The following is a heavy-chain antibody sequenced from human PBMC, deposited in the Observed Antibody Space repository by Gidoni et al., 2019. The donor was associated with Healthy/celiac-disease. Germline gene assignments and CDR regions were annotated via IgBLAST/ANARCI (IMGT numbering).Heavy chain of an antibody. CDR1: GYSVTSYW. V-gene: IGHV5-51*01. J-gene: IGHJ6*02. CDR3: ARGAPKYCSGGSCYTYYYYGMDV. Sequence: EVQLVQSGAEVKKPGESLKIFCKGSGYSVTSYWIGGVRQMPGKGLEWMGIIYPGDSDTRYSPSFQGQVTISADKSISTAYLQWSSLKASDTAMYYCARGAPKYCSGGSCYTYYYYGMDVWGQGTTVTVSS. D-gene: IGHD2-15*01. CDR2: IYPGDSDT.